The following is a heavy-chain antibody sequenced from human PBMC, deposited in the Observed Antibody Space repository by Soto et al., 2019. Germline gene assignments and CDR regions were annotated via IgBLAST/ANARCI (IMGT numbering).Heavy chain of an antibody. D-gene: IGHD6-13*01. Sequence: GGSLRLSCAASGFTFSSYGMHWVRQAPGKGLEWVAVISYDGSNKYYADSVKGRFTISRDNSKNTLYLQMNSLRAEDTAVYYCAKVCTPAAGKLDYYGMDVWGQGTTVTVSS. CDR3: AKVCTPAAGKLDYYGMDV. V-gene: IGHV3-30*18. CDR2: ISYDGSNK. CDR1: GFTFSSYG. J-gene: IGHJ6*02.